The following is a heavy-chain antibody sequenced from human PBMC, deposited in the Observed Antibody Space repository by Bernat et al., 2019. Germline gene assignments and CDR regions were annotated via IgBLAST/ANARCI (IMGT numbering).Heavy chain of an antibody. Sequence: EVQLVESGGGLVQPGGSLRLSCAASGFTFSSYAMSWVRQAPGKGLEWVSAISGSGGSTYYADSVKGRFTISRDNSKNTLYLQMNSLRAEDTAVYYCAKAPILSRAVAGTCYFDYWGQGTLVTVSS. J-gene: IGHJ4*02. V-gene: IGHV3-23*04. CDR2: ISGSGGST. CDR1: GFTFSSYA. CDR3: AKAPILSRAVAGTCYFDY. D-gene: IGHD6-19*01.